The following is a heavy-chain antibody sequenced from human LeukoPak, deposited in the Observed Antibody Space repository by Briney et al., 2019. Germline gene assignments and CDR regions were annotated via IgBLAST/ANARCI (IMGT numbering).Heavy chain of an antibody. D-gene: IGHD3-16*01. CDR3: ARRMIGWKFFHFAD. CDR2: IYPGDSDT. Sequence: GESLKIFCKGSGYSFTSYWIGWVRQMPGKGLEWMGIIYPGDSDTRHSPSFQGQVTLSADTTISSAYLQCSRLTATDTAMYYCARRMIGWKFFHFADGGQRTLVTVSS. J-gene: IGHJ4*02. V-gene: IGHV5-51*01. CDR1: GYSFTSYW.